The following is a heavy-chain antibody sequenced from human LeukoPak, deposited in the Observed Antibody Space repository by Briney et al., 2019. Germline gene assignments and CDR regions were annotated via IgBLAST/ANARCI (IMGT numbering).Heavy chain of an antibody. Sequence: SQTLSLTCTVSGGSISSGGYYWSWIRQHPGKGLEWIGYIYYSGSTYYNPPLKSRVTISVDTSKNQFSLKLSSVTAADTAVYYCARGPPFAAALHWFDPWGQGTLVTVSS. CDR1: GGSISSGGYY. V-gene: IGHV4-31*03. CDR3: ARGPPFAAALHWFDP. D-gene: IGHD2-15*01. CDR2: IYYSGST. J-gene: IGHJ5*02.